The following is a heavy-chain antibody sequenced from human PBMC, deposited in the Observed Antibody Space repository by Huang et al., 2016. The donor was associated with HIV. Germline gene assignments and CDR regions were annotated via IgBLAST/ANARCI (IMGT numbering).Heavy chain of an antibody. V-gene: IGHV3-74*01. Sequence: EVQLVESGGGLVQPGGSLRLSCAAAGFSISSYWMHCVRQAPGMGVVWVSRSNSDGSSTSEAESVKGRFTISRDNAKNTLYLQMNRLRAEDTAVYYCARDPRIQAWLNFFDYWGQGTLVSVSS. CDR3: ARDPRIQAWLNFFDY. D-gene: IGHD3-22*01. J-gene: IGHJ4*02. CDR2: SNSDGSST. CDR1: GFSISSYW.